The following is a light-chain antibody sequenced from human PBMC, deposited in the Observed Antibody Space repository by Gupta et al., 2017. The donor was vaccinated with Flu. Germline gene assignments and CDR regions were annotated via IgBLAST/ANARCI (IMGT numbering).Light chain of an antibody. CDR3: QQYGGSPPVT. CDR2: AAS. V-gene: IGKV3-20*01. Sequence: ATRACRSSQSGTSSHLSWYQQKPGQAPRLLIHAASSRATGIPDRFSGSGSGTDFTLTISRLEPEDFAVYYCQQYGGSPPVTFGGGTKVEIK. J-gene: IGKJ4*01. CDR1: QSGTSSH.